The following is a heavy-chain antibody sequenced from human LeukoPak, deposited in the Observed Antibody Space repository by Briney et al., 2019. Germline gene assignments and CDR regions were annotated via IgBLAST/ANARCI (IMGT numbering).Heavy chain of an antibody. D-gene: IGHD3-22*01. CDR3: AKGPVDTSAYYRGLDY. J-gene: IGHJ4*02. Sequence: GGSLRLSCAASGFTFSSYAMSWGRQAPGKGLEWISAISGSGGSTYYADSVKGRFTISRDNSKNTVFLQMNSLRVDDTAVYYCAKGPVDTSAYYRGLDYWGQGTLVTVSS. CDR2: ISGSGGST. CDR1: GFTFSSYA. V-gene: IGHV3-23*01.